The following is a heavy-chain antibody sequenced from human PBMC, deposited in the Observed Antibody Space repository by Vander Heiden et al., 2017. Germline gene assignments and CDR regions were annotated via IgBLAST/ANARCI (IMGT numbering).Heavy chain of an antibody. CDR3: AILIRGVGATTGILDY. J-gene: IGHJ4*02. V-gene: IGHV3-21*01. Sequence: EVQLVESGGGLVKPGGSLRLSCAASGFTFSSYSMNWVRQAPGKGLEWVSSISSSSSYIYYADSGKGRFTISRDNAKNSLYLQMNSLRAEDTAVYYCAILIRGVGATTGILDYWGQGTLVTVSS. CDR1: GFTFSSYS. D-gene: IGHD1-26*01. CDR2: ISSSSSYI.